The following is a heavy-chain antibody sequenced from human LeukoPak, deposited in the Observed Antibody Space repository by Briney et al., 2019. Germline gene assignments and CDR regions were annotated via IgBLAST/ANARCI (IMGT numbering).Heavy chain of an antibody. CDR3: AKAYTMITFGGDTVDY. Sequence: GGSLRLSCAASGFTFSDYYMSWIRQAPGKGLEWVSGISWNSGSIGYADSVKGRFTISRDNAKNSLYLQMNSLRAEDTALYYCAKAYTMITFGGDTVDYWGQGTLVTVSS. V-gene: IGHV3-9*01. CDR2: ISWNSGSI. CDR1: GFTFSDYY. J-gene: IGHJ4*02. D-gene: IGHD3-16*01.